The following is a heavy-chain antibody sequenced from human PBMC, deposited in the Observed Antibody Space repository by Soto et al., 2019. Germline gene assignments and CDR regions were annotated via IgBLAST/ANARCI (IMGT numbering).Heavy chain of an antibody. CDR1: GFTFSSYG. D-gene: IGHD1-1*01. J-gene: IGHJ6*02. V-gene: IGHV3-33*08. CDR3: ARGIDDNASFGMDV. CDR2: IWYDGANE. Sequence: PGGSLRLSCAASGFTFSSYGMHWVRQAPGKGLEWVALIWYDGANEYYADSVKGRFTISRDNAKKSLYVQMNSLRVEDTAVYYCARGIDDNASFGMDVWGQGTTVTVSS.